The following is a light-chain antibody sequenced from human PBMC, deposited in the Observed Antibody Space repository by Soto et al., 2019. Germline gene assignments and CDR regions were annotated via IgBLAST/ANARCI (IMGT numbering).Light chain of an antibody. CDR2: AVS. Sequence: EIVMTHSPATLSVAPVEIATLSCTASQSVSSNLAWYQQTPGQAPRLLIYAVSSRPAGIPARFSGSGSGTEFTLTINSLQSEDFAVYYCQQYNNWPPTWKCGQGTTGAIK. V-gene: IGKV3-15*01. CDR3: QQYNNWPPTWK. CDR1: QSVSSN. J-gene: IGKJ1*01.